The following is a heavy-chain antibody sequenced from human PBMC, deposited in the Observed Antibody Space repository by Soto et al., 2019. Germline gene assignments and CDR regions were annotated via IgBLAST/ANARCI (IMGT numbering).Heavy chain of an antibody. CDR3: AREGLGVAGEVYFDY. V-gene: IGHV4-59*01. J-gene: IGHJ4*02. Sequence: SETLSLTCTVSCGSISSYYWSWIRQPPGKGLEWIGYIYYSGSTNYNHSLKSRVTISVDTSKNQFSLKLSSVTAADTAVYYCAREGLGVAGEVYFDYWGQGTLVTVSS. D-gene: IGHD3-10*01. CDR1: CGSISSYY. CDR2: IYYSGST.